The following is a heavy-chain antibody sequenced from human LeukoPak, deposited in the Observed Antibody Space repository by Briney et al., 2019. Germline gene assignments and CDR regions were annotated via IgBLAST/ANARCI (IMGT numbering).Heavy chain of an antibody. J-gene: IGHJ3*02. CDR3: ARERDDAFDI. CDR1: GDSVSTNSAA. CDR2: TYYRSKWYN. V-gene: IGHV6-1*01. Sequence: SQTLSLTCAIAGDSVSTNSAALNWIRQSPSRGLEWLGRTYYRSKWYNYYAVSVKSRMTINPDTSKNQFSLQLNSVPPEATAVYYCARERDDAFDIWGQGTMVAVSS.